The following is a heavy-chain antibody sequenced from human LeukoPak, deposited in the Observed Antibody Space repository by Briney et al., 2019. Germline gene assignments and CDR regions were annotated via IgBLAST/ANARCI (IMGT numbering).Heavy chain of an antibody. Sequence: GGSLRLSCAASGFTFSSYAMSWVRQAPGKGLEWVSGISASGGSTYYADSVKGRFTISRDNSKNTLYVQMNSLRAEDTAVYYCAKDRYCSGGSCSGDFDYWGQGTLVTVSS. J-gene: IGHJ4*02. CDR2: ISASGGST. CDR1: GFTFSSYA. CDR3: AKDRYCSGGSCSGDFDY. V-gene: IGHV3-23*01. D-gene: IGHD2-15*01.